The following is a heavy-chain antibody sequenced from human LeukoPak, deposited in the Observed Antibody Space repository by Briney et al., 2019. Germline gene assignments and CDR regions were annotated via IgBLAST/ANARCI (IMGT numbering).Heavy chain of an antibody. Sequence: SETLSLTCAVSRGSITSGGYSWSWIRQPPGKGLEWIGYIYYSGSTYYNPSLKSRVTISVDTSKNQFSLKLSSVTAADTAVYYCARFGPTGTGYFYHYYMDVWGKGTTVTVSS. CDR2: IYYSGST. D-gene: IGHD1-1*01. CDR1: RGSITSGGYS. J-gene: IGHJ6*03. CDR3: ARFGPTGTGYFYHYYMDV. V-gene: IGHV4-30-4*07.